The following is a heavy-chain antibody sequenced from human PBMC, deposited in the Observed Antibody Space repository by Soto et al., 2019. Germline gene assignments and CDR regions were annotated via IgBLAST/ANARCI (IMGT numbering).Heavy chain of an antibody. CDR2: IYYSGST. CDR1: GGSISSGGYY. CDR3: ARGEAVYYGSGRYYYYGMDV. D-gene: IGHD3-10*01. J-gene: IGHJ6*02. Sequence: SETLSLTCTVSGGSISSGGYYWSWIRQHPGKGLEWIGYIYYSGSTYYNPSLKSRVTISVDTSKNQFSLKLSSVTAADTAVYYCARGEAVYYGSGRYYYYGMDVWGQGTTVTVSS. V-gene: IGHV4-31*03.